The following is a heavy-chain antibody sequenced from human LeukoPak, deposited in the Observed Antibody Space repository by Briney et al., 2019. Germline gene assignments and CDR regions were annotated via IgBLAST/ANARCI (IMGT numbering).Heavy chain of an antibody. D-gene: IGHD2-2*01. V-gene: IGHV2-5*01. CDR1: GFSLSTSGVG. CDR2: IYWNDDK. J-gene: IGHJ4*02. CDR3: AHRVVVPALFDY. Sequence: SGPTLVKPTQTLTLTCTFSGFSLSTSGVGVGWIRQPPGKALEWLALIYWNDDKRYSPSLKSRLTITKDTSKNQVVLTMANMDPVDTATYYCAHRVVVPALFDYWGQGTLVTVSS.